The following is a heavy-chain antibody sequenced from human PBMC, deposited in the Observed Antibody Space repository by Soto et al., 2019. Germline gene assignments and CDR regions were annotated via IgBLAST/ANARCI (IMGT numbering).Heavy chain of an antibody. Sequence: GESLKISCKGFDYTFAAYWIGWVRQMPGKGLECMGIINPGDSDVRYSPPFEGQVTISADKSINTAYLQWSSLKASDTAMYYCAIRGYTYGYYFSYWGQGTLVTVSS. D-gene: IGHD5-18*01. CDR3: AIRGYTYGYYFSY. CDR2: INPGDSDV. CDR1: DYTFAAYW. J-gene: IGHJ4*02. V-gene: IGHV5-51*01.